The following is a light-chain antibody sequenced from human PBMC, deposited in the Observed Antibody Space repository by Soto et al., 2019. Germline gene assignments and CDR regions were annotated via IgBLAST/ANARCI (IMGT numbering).Light chain of an antibody. CDR1: QDISNY. J-gene: IGKJ2*01. CDR3: QQYDNLPPYT. V-gene: IGKV1-33*01. Sequence: DIQMTQSPSSLSASVGDSVTITCQASQDISNYLNWYQQEPGKAPKLLIYDASNLETGVPSRFSGRGSGTDFTFTISSLQSEDIATYYCQQYDNLPPYTFGQGTKVDIK. CDR2: DAS.